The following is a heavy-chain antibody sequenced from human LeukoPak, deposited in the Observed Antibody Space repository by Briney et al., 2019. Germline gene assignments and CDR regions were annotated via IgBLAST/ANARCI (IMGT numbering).Heavy chain of an antibody. J-gene: IGHJ6*03. V-gene: IGHV4-30-4*07. D-gene: IGHD6-6*01. Sequence: SETLSLTCAVSGDSISSGGYSWSWIRQTPGKGLEWIAYIHDSGSTYNNPSLKSRVTISVDTSKNQFSLKLSSVTAADTAVYYCASLAARPDYYYYYMDVWGKGTTVTVSS. CDR2: IHDSGST. CDR3: ASLAARPDYYYYYMDV. CDR1: GDSISSGGYS.